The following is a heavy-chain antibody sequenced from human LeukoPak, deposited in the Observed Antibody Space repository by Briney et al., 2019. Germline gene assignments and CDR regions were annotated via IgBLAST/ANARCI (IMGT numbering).Heavy chain of an antibody. CDR1: GTSIRNSRFH. J-gene: IGHJ5*02. CDR3: ARQGYISRYFDP. CDR2: VHDSGSV. V-gene: IGHV4-39*01. Sequence: KSSETLSLTCLVSGTSIRNSRFHWGWIRQPPGKGLEWIGSVHDSGSVDYRPSLKSRVTIFMDTSKTQFSLRMRFVTAADTAVYYCARQGYISRYFDPWGQGTLVAVSS. D-gene: IGHD3-16*02.